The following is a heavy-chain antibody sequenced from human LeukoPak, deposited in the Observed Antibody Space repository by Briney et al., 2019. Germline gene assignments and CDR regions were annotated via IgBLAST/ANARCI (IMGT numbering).Heavy chain of an antibody. J-gene: IGHJ5*02. V-gene: IGHV1-8*01. CDR3: AREGYEASGYEA. CDR1: GYTFTSYD. Sequence: GASVKVPCKASGYTFTSYDINWVRQATGQGLEWMGWMNPNSGNTGYAQKFQGRVTMTRNTSISTAYMELSSLRSEDTAVYYCAREGYEASGYEAWGQGTLVTVSS. D-gene: IGHD5-12*01. CDR2: MNPNSGNT.